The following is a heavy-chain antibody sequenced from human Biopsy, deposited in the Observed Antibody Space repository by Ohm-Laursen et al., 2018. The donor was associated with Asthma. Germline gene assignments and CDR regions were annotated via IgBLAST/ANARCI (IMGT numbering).Heavy chain of an antibody. CDR2: ISYSGST. V-gene: IGHV4-61*01. Sequence: GTLFLTWTVSGGSVSSGSYYWSWIRQPPGKGLAWVSYISYSGSTDYNPSLKSRLTISMDTSKNQFSLKLSSVTAADTAVYYCARVPTTLRYFDLWGRGTLVTVSS. CDR1: GGSVSSGSYY. CDR3: ARVPTTLRYFDL. D-gene: IGHD2-15*01. J-gene: IGHJ2*01.